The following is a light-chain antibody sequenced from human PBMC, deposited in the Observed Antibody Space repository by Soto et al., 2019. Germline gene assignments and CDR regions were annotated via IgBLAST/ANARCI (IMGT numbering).Light chain of an antibody. CDR2: DAS. J-gene: IGKJ1*01. Sequence: DIQMTQSPSTLSASVGDRVAITCRASESVSAWLAWYQQKPGKAPKLLIYDASNLESGVPSRFSASGSGREFTLTISILQPDDFATYYCQQYDSFSTFGQGTTVQIK. CDR3: QQYDSFST. V-gene: IGKV1-5*01. CDR1: ESVSAW.